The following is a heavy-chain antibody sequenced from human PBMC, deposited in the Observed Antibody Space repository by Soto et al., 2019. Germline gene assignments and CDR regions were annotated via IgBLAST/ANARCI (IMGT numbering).Heavy chain of an antibody. Sequence: QVQLQESGPGLVKPSQTLSLTCTVSGGSISSGGDYWSWIRQHPGKGLEWLGYIYYSWTNYYHPALKSRVTISVDTSKNQFSLKLSSVTAADTAVYYCARAGVDIVATIKVDNWFDPWGQGTLVTVSS. J-gene: IGHJ5*02. V-gene: IGHV4-31*03. CDR1: GGSISSGGDY. CDR3: ARAGVDIVATIKVDNWFDP. D-gene: IGHD5-12*01. CDR2: IYYSWTN.